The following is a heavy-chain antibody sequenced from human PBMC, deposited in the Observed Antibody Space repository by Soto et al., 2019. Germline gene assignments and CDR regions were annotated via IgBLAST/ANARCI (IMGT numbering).Heavy chain of an antibody. J-gene: IGHJ5*02. Sequence: QVQLVESGGGVVQPERSLRLSCAASGFTFSSYGMHWVRQAPGKGLEWVAVISYDGSNKYYADSVKGRFTISRDNSKNTLYLQMNSLRAEDTAVYYCAKELQQQLVLGWFDPWGQGTLVTVSS. D-gene: IGHD6-13*01. CDR1: GFTFSSYG. V-gene: IGHV3-30*18. CDR3: AKELQQQLVLGWFDP. CDR2: ISYDGSNK.